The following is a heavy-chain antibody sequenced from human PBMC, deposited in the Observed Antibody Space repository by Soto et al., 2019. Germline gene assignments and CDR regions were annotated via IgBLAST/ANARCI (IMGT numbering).Heavy chain of an antibody. V-gene: IGHV4-59*01. J-gene: IGHJ4*02. D-gene: IGHD3-10*01. Sequence: SETLSLTCSVSGGSISNYYWSWIRQPPGRGLEWIGFTYYSGTTNYNPSVKSRVTMSVDTPKNQFSLRLNSMTPADTAVYYCARATGSGLTDYWGQGTLVTVSS. CDR2: TYYSGTT. CDR3: ARATGSGLTDY. CDR1: GGSISNYY.